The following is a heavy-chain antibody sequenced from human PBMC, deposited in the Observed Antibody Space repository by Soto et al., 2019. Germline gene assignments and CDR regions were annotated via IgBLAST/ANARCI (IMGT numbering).Heavy chain of an antibody. V-gene: IGHV3-73*01. J-gene: IGHJ6*02. Sequence: GGSLRLSCAASGFTFSGSAMHWVRQASGKGLEWVGRIRSKANSYATAYAASVKGRFTISRDDSKNTAYLQMNSPKTEDTAVYYCTRHDSNYDFWSGSPPRYGMDVWGQGTTVTVSS. CDR3: TRHDSNYDFWSGSPPRYGMDV. CDR1: GFTFSGSA. CDR2: IRSKANSYAT. D-gene: IGHD3-3*01.